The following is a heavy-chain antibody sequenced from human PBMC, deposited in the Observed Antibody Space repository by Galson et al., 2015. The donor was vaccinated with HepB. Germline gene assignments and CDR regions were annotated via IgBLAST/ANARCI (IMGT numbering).Heavy chain of an antibody. CDR1: GFAFSYYA. V-gene: IGHV3-23*01. Sequence: SLRLSCAASGFAFSYYAMTWVRQAPGKGLEWVSGISGGGVTTHYADSVKGRFTISRDNSKNTLNLQMNSLRAEDTALYYCARGGGCSGGSCYSIDYWGQGTLVTVSS. J-gene: IGHJ4*02. CDR2: ISGGGVTT. CDR3: ARGGGCSGGSCYSIDY. D-gene: IGHD2-15*01.